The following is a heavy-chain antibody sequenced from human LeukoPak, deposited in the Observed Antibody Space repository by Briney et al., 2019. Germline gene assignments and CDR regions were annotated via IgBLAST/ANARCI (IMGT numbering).Heavy chain of an antibody. D-gene: IGHD4-17*01. CDR3: TRVPYGDYWSSDY. V-gene: IGHV3-7*01. J-gene: IGHJ4*02. CDR2: IKEDGSET. CDR1: GFIFKKYW. Sequence: GGSLRLSCVASGFIFKKYWMNWVRQVPGKGLECLANIKEDGSETYYADSVKGRFTISRDNPKNSLYLQMNSLRAEDTAVYYCTRVPYGDYWSSDYWGQGTLVTVSS.